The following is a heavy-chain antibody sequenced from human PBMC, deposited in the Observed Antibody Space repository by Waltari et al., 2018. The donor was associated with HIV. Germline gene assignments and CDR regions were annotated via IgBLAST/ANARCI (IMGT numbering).Heavy chain of an antibody. CDR1: RLTSSSYS. J-gene: IGHJ3*02. CDR2: ISSGSVYI. Sequence: EVQLVESGGGLVKPGGSLRLSCAAPRLTSSSYSMHWVRQAPGKGLEWVSSISSGSVYIYYADSVKGRFTISRDNAKNSLYLQMNSLRAEDTAVYYCARDEAEMATLTAFDIWGQGTMVTVSS. V-gene: IGHV3-21*01. D-gene: IGHD5-12*01. CDR3: ARDEAEMATLTAFDI.